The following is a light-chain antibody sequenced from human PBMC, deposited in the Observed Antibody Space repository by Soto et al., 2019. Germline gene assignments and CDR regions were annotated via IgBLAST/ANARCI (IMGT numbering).Light chain of an antibody. CDR2: DAS. V-gene: IGKV1-5*01. CDR3: QQYHSYWT. CDR1: QSISSW. Sequence: DIQMTQSPSTLSASVGDRVTITCRASQSISSWLAWYQQKPGKAPKLLIYDASSLESGVSSRFSGSGSGTEFTLTISSLQPDDFSTYYCQQYHSYWTFGQGTKV. J-gene: IGKJ1*01.